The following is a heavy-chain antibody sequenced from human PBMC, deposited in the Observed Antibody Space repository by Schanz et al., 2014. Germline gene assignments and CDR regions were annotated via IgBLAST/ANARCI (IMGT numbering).Heavy chain of an antibody. CDR3: AKDDQAGISTSCYMCENSYMDS. V-gene: IGHV3-11*01. Sequence: QVELVESGGGLVKPGGSLRLSCAPSGFTFRDYYMAWVRQAPGKGLEWLSSISHTGETQHSADSVQGRFTISRDNAKSSLYLQMNSLRVEDTAVYYCAKDDQAGISTSCYMCENSYMDSWGKGTTVTVSS. CDR2: ISHTGETQ. CDR1: GFTFRDYY. D-gene: IGHD2-2*02. J-gene: IGHJ6*03.